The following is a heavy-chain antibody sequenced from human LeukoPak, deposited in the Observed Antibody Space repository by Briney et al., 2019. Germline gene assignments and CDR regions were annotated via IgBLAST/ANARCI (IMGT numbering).Heavy chain of an antibody. D-gene: IGHD3-3*01. V-gene: IGHV1-8*01. CDR1: GYTFTSYD. J-gene: IGHJ6*02. CDR2: MNPNSGNT. Sequence: ASVKVSCKASGYTFTSYDINWVRQATGQGLEWMGWMNPNSGNTGYAQKFQGRVTKTRNTSISTAYMELSSLRSEDTAVYYCARLRHITIFGGMDVWGQGTTVTVSS. CDR3: ARLRHITIFGGMDV.